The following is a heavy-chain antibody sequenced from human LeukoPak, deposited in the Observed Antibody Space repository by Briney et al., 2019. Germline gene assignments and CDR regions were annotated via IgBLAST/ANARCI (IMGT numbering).Heavy chain of an antibody. CDR2: IYTSGST. Sequence: PSETLSLTCAVYGGSFSGYYWSWIRQPAGKGLEWIGRIYTSGSTNYNPSLKSRVTMSVDTSKNQFSLKLSSVTAADTAVYYCAREGRSGGSCYDYWGQGTLVTVSS. V-gene: IGHV4-4*07. CDR3: AREGRSGGSCYDY. CDR1: GGSFSGYY. J-gene: IGHJ4*02. D-gene: IGHD2-15*01.